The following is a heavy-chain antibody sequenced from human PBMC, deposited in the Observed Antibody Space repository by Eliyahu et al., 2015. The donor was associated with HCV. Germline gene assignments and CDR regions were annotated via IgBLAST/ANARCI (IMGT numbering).Heavy chain of an antibody. CDR1: GFTFSTYA. CDR2: ISKSGGRT. CDR3: VKMGSYGDNVNGAFDM. D-gene: IGHD4-17*01. V-gene: IGHV3-23*01. J-gene: IGHJ3*02. Sequence: EVQLLESGGGLVQPGGSLRLSCAASGFTFSTYAMAWVRQAPGKGLQYVSSISKSGGRTYYADSVKGRFAISRDNSKNTLYLQMNSLRAEDTAVYYCVKMGSYGDNVNGAFDMWGQGTIVSVSS.